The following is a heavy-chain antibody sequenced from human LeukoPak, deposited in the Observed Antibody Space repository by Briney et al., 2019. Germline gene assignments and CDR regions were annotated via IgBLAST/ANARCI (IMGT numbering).Heavy chain of an antibody. J-gene: IGHJ5*02. CDR1: GYTFTSYG. Sequence: ASVKVSCKASGYTFTSYGISWVRQAPGQGLEWMGWISAYNGNTNYAQKLQGRVTMTTDTPTSTAYMELRSLRSDDTAVYYCARDLGRPYYYDSSGYNWFDPWGQGTLVTVSS. D-gene: IGHD3-22*01. CDR2: ISAYNGNT. CDR3: ARDLGRPYYYDSSGYNWFDP. V-gene: IGHV1-18*01.